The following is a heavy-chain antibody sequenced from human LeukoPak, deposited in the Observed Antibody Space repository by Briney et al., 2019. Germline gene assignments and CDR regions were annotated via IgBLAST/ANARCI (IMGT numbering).Heavy chain of an antibody. V-gene: IGHV4-59*01. D-gene: IGHD1-26*01. CDR2: IYYSGST. J-gene: IGHJ4*02. CDR3: ARDSRSGSYADY. CDR1: GGSISSYY. Sequence: PSETLSLTCTVSGGSISSYYWSWIRQPPGKGLEWIGYIYYSGSTNYNPSLKSRVTISVDTSKNQFPLKLSSVTAADTAVYYCARDSRSGSYADYWGQGTLVTVSS.